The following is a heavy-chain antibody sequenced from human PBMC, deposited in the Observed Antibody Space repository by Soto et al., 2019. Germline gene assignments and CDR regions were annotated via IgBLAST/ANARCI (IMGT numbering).Heavy chain of an antibody. V-gene: IGHV3-30-3*01. CDR2: ISYDGSNK. CDR3: ARVDSGAFDI. CDR1: GFTFSSYA. Sequence: GGSLRLSCADSGFTFSSYAMHWVRQAPGKGLEWVAVISYDGSNKYYADSVKGRFTIYRDNSKNTLYLQMNSLRAEDTAVYYCARVDSGAFDIWGQGTMVTVSS. J-gene: IGHJ3*02.